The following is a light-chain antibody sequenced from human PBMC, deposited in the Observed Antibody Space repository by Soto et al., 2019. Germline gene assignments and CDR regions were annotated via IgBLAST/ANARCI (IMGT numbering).Light chain of an antibody. V-gene: IGKV3-11*01. CDR2: DAS. CDR1: QSVSSY. Sequence: IVLKNSPCTLSLYQPERATLSFRASQSVSSYLAWYQQKPGQAPRLLMYDASTRATGIPARFSGSGSGTDFTLTIISLEPEDFAVYYCQQRVLLITFGGVSKVDIK. CDR3: QQRVLLIT. J-gene: IGKJ4*01.